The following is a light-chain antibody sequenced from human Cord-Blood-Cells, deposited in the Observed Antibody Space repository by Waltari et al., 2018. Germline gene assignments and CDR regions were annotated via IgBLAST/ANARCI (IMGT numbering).Light chain of an antibody. CDR2: SNN. CDR1: SSNIGRNT. J-gene: IGLJ2*01. V-gene: IGLV1-44*01. Sequence: QSVLTQPPSASGTPGPRVTIPCSGSSSNIGRNTVNWYQQLPGTAPKLLIYSNNQRPSGVPDRFSGSKSGTSASLAISGLQSEDEADYYCAAWDDSLNGPVVFGGGTKLTVL. CDR3: AAWDDSLNGPVV.